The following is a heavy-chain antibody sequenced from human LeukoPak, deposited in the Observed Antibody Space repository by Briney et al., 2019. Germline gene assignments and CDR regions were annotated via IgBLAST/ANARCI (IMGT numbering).Heavy chain of an antibody. Sequence: ASVKVSCKASGYTFTTYAMNWVRQAPGQGLEWMGWINTYTGNPTYAQDFTGRFVFSLDTSASTAYLQIYSLKAEDTAVYYCARLVAAGGSGSFDPWGQGTLVTVSS. CDR1: GYTFTTYA. CDR3: ARLVAAGGSGSFDP. V-gene: IGHV7-4-1*01. D-gene: IGHD6-13*01. J-gene: IGHJ5*02. CDR2: INTYTGNP.